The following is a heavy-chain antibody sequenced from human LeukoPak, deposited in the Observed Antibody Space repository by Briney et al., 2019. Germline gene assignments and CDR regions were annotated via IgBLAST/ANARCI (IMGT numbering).Heavy chain of an antibody. D-gene: IGHD2/OR15-2a*01. CDR2: IYYSGST. V-gene: IGHV4-39*07. CDR3: GRFLKYMKVFDY. Sequence: SETLSLTCSVSGGSISTSDYYWGWIRQPPGKGLEWIGNIYYSGSTYHTPSLKSRVTISMDTSNNQFSLKLSFVTAADTAVYYCGRFLKYMKVFDYWGQGTLVTVSS. CDR1: GGSISTSDYY. J-gene: IGHJ4*02.